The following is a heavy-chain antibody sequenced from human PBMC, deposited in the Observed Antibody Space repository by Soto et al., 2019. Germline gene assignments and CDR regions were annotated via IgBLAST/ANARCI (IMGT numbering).Heavy chain of an antibody. CDR1: GGSISRYD. J-gene: IGHJ6*02. Sequence: SETLPLTCSVSGGSISRYDWSWIGQPAGAGLEWIGRIYTRRSTSYNPSPKSRGTMAADTSKDPFSLKLSSVTVADTAVNYCARDPRRITIFGVAKGPYYAMDVWGQGTTVTVS. CDR3: ARDPRRITIFGVAKGPYYAMDV. V-gene: IGHV4-4*07. D-gene: IGHD3-3*01. CDR2: IYTRRST.